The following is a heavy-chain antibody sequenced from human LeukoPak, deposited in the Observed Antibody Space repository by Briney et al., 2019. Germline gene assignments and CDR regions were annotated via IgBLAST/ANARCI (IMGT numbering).Heavy chain of an antibody. D-gene: IGHD1-26*01. Sequence: PSETLSLTSTVSGGSISSYYWSWIRQPPGKGLEWIGYIYYSGSTNYNPSLKSRVTISVDTSKNQFSLKLSSVTAADTAVYYCARDRWELTSWGQGTLVTVSS. CDR1: GGSISSYY. V-gene: IGHV4-59*01. CDR2: IYYSGST. J-gene: IGHJ4*02. CDR3: ARDRWELTS.